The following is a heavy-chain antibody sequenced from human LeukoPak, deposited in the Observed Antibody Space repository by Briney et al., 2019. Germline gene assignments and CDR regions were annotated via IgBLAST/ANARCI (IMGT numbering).Heavy chain of an antibody. CDR1: GFTFDDYA. V-gene: IGHV3-9*01. Sequence: GRSLRLSCAASGFTFDDYAMHWVRQAPGKGLEWVSGISWNSGSIVYADSVKGRFTISRDNAKNSLYLQMHSLRAEDTALYYCAKDESGSYEGHFDYWGQGTLVTVSS. CDR2: ISWNSGSI. D-gene: IGHD1-26*01. J-gene: IGHJ4*02. CDR3: AKDESGSYEGHFDY.